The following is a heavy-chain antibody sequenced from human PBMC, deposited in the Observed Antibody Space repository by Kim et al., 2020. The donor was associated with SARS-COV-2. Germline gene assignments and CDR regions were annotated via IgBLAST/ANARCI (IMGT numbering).Heavy chain of an antibody. CDR3: ARRAGQLGTPFDY. V-gene: IGHV4-4*08. D-gene: IGHD5-18*01. J-gene: IGHJ4*02. Sequence: YHPSPKSRANTSVDTSKNQFSLGLTSVTAADTAMYYCARRAGQLGTPFDYWGQGTLVTVSS.